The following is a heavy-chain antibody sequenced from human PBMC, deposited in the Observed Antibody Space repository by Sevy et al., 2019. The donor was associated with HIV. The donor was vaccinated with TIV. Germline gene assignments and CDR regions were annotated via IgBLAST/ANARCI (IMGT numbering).Heavy chain of an antibody. CDR2: IHQDGSEK. V-gene: IGHV3-7*01. D-gene: IGHD3-10*01. CDR3: ARAGSSYDTYYYDYAMDL. CDR1: GFTFNSYW. Sequence: GGSLRLSCAASGFTFNSYWMTWVRQAPGKGLEWVANIHQDGSEKYYVDSVKGRFTISRDNSQNSLSLQMNTLRVDDTAVYFCARAGSSYDTYYYDYAMDLWGLGTTVTVSS. J-gene: IGHJ6*02.